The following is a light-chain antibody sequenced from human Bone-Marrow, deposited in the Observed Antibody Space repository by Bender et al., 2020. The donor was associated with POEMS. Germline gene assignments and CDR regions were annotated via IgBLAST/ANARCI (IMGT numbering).Light chain of an antibody. CDR2: EDL. Sequence: QSALSQPASVSGTPGQSITISCTGTSSDIGGYGFVSWYQQHPGKAPKLMLYEDLKRPSGVSSRFSGSKSGNTASLTISGLQAEDEGDYYCCSPAGSNTFVFGGGTQLTVL. V-gene: IGLV2-23*02. CDR3: CSPAGSNTFV. CDR1: SSDIGGYGF. J-gene: IGLJ3*02.